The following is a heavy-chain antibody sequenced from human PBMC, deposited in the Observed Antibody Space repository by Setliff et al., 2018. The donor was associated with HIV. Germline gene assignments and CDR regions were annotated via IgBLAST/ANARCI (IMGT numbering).Heavy chain of an antibody. D-gene: IGHD3-16*01. CDR2: IDPDRGEA. J-gene: IGHJ4*02. Sequence: RASVKVSCKVSGYTFPDYYMHWVQQAPGKGLEWMGLIDPDRGEAVYAEKFQGRVTITADTSIDTAYMELSSLRSEDTAMYYCAWGTQLPIDSWGQGTLVTVSS. CDR3: AWGTQLPIDS. CDR1: GYTFPDYY. V-gene: IGHV1-69-2*01.